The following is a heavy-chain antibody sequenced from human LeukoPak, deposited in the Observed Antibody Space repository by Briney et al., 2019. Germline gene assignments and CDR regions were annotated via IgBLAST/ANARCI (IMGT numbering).Heavy chain of an antibody. D-gene: IGHD6-19*01. CDR2: ISDSGGST. V-gene: IGHV3-23*01. CDR3: AKDQSYSSGWYDY. Sequence: PGGSLRLSCAASGFTFSSYAMSWVRQAPGKGLEWVSAISDSGGSTYYADSVKGRFTISRDNSKNTLSLQMNSLRAEDTAVYYCAKDQSYSSGWYDYWGQGTLVTVSS. J-gene: IGHJ4*02. CDR1: GFTFSSYA.